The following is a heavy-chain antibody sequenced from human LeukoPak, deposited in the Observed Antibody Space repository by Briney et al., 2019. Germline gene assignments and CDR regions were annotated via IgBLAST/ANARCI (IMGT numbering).Heavy chain of an antibody. CDR1: GFTFSIYS. V-gene: IGHV3-48*02. Sequence: PGGPVRLSCAASGFTFSIYSMNWVRQAPGKGLEWVSFISGSSSSTFYADSVKGRFTVSRDNAKNSLYLQMNSLRDEDTAVYYCARNPGGIGDYWGQGTLVTVSS. CDR2: ISGSSSST. J-gene: IGHJ4*02. D-gene: IGHD4-23*01. CDR3: ARNPGGIGDY.